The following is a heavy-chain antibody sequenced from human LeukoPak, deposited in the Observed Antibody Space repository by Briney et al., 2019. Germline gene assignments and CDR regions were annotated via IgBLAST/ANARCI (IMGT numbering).Heavy chain of an antibody. J-gene: IGHJ4*02. Sequence: ASVKVSCKASGYTFTSYGISWVRQAPGQGLEWMGWISAYNGNTNYAQKLQGRVTMTTDTSTSTAYMELRSLRSDDTAVYYCARTDAIAGAGPHFDYWGQGTLVTVSS. CDR2: ISAYNGNT. CDR1: GYTFTSYG. D-gene: IGHD6-19*01. V-gene: IGHV1-18*01. CDR3: ARTDAIAGAGPHFDY.